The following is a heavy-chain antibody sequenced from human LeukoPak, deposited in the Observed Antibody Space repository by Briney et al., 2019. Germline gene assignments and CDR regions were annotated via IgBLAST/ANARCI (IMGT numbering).Heavy chain of an antibody. J-gene: IGHJ4*02. CDR1: GYTFTGYY. CDR2: INPNSGGT. CDR3: ARAGRVDYYGSGSYYHIDY. Sequence: ASVKVSCKASGYTFTGYYMHWVRQAPGQGLEWMGWINPNSGGTNYAQKFQGRVTMTRDTSISTAYMELSRLRSDVTAVYYCARAGRVDYYGSGSYYHIDYWGQGTLVTVSS. V-gene: IGHV1-2*02. D-gene: IGHD3-10*01.